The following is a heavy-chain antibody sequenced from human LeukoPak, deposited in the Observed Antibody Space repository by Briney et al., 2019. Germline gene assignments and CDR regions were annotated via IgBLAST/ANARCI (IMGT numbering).Heavy chain of an antibody. Sequence: PGGSLRLSCAASGFTFSSYAMHRVRQAPGKGLEWVAVISYDGSNKYYADSVKGRFTISRDNSKNTLYLQMNSLRAEDTAVYYCARVLRYFDWLPAFDIWGQGTMVTVSS. CDR1: GFTFSSYA. D-gene: IGHD3-9*01. CDR3: ARVLRYFDWLPAFDI. V-gene: IGHV3-30*04. CDR2: ISYDGSNK. J-gene: IGHJ3*02.